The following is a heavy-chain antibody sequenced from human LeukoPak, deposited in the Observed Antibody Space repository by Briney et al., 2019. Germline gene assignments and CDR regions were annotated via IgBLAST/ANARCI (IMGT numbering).Heavy chain of an antibody. CDR3: TRAITYFYGSVTYDWFDS. J-gene: IGHJ5*01. CDR1: AVTFSSNW. CDR2: IKSDGST. V-gene: IGHV3-74*01. D-gene: IGHD3-10*01. Sequence: GGALRLFCSAAAVTFSSNWWLWGRRTSRGEVMWFAGIKSDGSTIYADSVQVRFTISRDNANYMVYMHMNSLRADDTAIYYCTRAITYFYGSVTYDWFDSWGQGTRVTVSS.